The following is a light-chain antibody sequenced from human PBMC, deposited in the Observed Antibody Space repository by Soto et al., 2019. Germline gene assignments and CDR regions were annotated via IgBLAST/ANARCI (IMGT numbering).Light chain of an antibody. V-gene: IGKV3-15*01. CDR3: QQYNSWPYT. Sequence: IVMTQSPATLSVSPGERATLSCRASQNISANLAWYQQKPGQAPRFLIFGASTRATGIPPRFRGSASGTEFTLTISSLQSEDFAVYYCQQYNSWPYTFGQGTKLEIK. CDR2: GAS. J-gene: IGKJ2*01. CDR1: QNISAN.